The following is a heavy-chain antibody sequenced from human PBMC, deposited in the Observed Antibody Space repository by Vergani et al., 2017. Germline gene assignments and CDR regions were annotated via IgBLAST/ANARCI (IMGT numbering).Heavy chain of an antibody. V-gene: IGHV4-31*03. Sequence: QVQLQESGPGLVKPSQTLSLTCTVSGGSISSGGYYWSWIRQHPGKGLEWIGEINHSGSTNYNPSLKSRVTISVDTSKNQFSLKLSSVTAADTAVYYCARGPKGYCSGGSCFQGRPYYYYYMDVWGKGTTVTVSS. CDR2: INHSGST. CDR3: ARGPKGYCSGGSCFQGRPYYYYYMDV. D-gene: IGHD2-15*01. CDR1: GGSISSGGYY. J-gene: IGHJ6*03.